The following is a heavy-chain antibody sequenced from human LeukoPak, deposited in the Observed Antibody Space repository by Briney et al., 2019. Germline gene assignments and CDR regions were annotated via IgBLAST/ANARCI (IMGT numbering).Heavy chain of an antibody. V-gene: IGHV5-51*01. D-gene: IGHD2/OR15-2a*01. Sequence: GESLKISCKGSGYSFTSYWIGWVRQMPGKGLEWMGIIYPGDSDTRYSPSFQGQVTISADKSISTAYLQWSSLKASDTAMYYCARQNIASSNYYYGMDVWGQGTTVTVSS. CDR2: IYPGDSDT. CDR3: ARQNIASSNYYYGMDV. CDR1: GYSFTSYW. J-gene: IGHJ6*02.